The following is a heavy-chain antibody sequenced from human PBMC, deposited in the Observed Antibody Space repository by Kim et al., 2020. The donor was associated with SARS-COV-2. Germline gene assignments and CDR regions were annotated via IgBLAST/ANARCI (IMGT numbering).Heavy chain of an antibody. CDR3: ARFALGYYYDSSGSSTDY. CDR1: GFTVSSNY. Sequence: GGSLRLSCAASGFTVSSNYMSWVRQAPGKGLEWVSVIYSGGSTYYADSVKGRFTISRDNSKNTLYLQMNSLRAEDTAVYYCARFALGYYYDSSGSSTDYWGQGTLVTVSS. V-gene: IGHV3-53*01. CDR2: IYSGGST. J-gene: IGHJ4*02. D-gene: IGHD3-22*01.